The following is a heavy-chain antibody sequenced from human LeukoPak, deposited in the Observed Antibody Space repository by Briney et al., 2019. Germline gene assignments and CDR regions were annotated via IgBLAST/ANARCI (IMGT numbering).Heavy chain of an antibody. J-gene: IGHJ4*02. CDR1: GYSISSGYY. V-gene: IGHV4-38-2*01. CDR2: IYHSGST. D-gene: IGHD3-22*01. Sequence: SETLSLTCAVSGYSISSGYYWGWIRQPPGKGLEWIGSIYHSGSTYYNPSLKSRVTISVDTSKNQFSLKLSSVTAADTAVYYCACRHDSSGYYYFDYWGQGALVTVSS. CDR3: ACRHDSSGYYYFDY.